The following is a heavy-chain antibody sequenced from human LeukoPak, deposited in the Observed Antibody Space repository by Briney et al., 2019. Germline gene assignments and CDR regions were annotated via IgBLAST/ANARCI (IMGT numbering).Heavy chain of an antibody. D-gene: IGHD3-10*01. Sequence: GASVKVSCKASGNTFKDSYVNWVRQAPGQGLQWMGWINADSGGTKIAQKFQGRVTMTRDTSISTAYMELSRLRSEDTAVYYCARGSGRLHLNRGAAHYHYYMDVWGKGTTVTVSS. V-gene: IGHV1-2*02. CDR2: INADSGGT. CDR3: ARGSGRLHLNRGAAHYHYYMDV. CDR1: GNTFKDSY. J-gene: IGHJ6*03.